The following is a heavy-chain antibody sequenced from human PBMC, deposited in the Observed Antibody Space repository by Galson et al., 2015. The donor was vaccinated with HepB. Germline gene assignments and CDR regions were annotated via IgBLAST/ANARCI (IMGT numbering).Heavy chain of an antibody. V-gene: IGHV3-23*01. CDR1: GFTFRSFA. Sequence: SLRLSCAASGFTFRSFAMTWVRQTPGKGLEFVSSISRSGATIYYADSVKGRFTISRDNSKEMLFMQMNTLRVEDTAIYFCAKPRCMSSPHFHMNVWGKWASVSVSA. J-gene: IGHJ6*04. CDR3: AKPRCMSSPHFHMNV. CDR2: ISRSGATI. D-gene: IGHD6-6*01.